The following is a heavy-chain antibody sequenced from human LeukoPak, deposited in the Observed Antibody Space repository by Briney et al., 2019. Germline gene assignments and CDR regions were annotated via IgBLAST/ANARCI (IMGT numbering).Heavy chain of an antibody. V-gene: IGHV3-53*01. CDR1: GFTVSSNY. CDR2: IYSGGST. J-gene: IGHJ4*02. Sequence: GGSLRLSCAASGFTVSSNYMSWVRQAPGKGLEWVSVIYSGGSTYYADSVKGRFTISRDNSKNTLYLQMNSLRAEDTAVYYCAKHQRAVAGTFDYWGQGTLVTVSS. D-gene: IGHD6-19*01. CDR3: AKHQRAVAGTFDY.